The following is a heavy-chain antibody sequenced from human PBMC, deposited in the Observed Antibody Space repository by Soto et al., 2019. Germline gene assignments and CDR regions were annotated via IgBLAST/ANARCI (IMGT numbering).Heavy chain of an antibody. CDR2: INHSGST. CDR1: GGSFSGYY. CDR3: ARGHDYGGNKGAFDI. V-gene: IGHV4-34*01. J-gene: IGHJ3*02. Sequence: QVQLQQWGAGLLKPSETLSLTCAVYGGSFSGYYWSWIRQPPGKGLEWIGEINHSGSTNYKPSLKSRVTISVDTSKNQFSLKLSSVTAADTAVYYCARGHDYGGNKGAFDIWGQGTMVTVSS. D-gene: IGHD4-17*01.